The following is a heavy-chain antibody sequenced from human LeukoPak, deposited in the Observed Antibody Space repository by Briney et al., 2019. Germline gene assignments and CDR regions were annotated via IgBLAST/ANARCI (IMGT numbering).Heavy chain of an antibody. D-gene: IGHD6-6*01. CDR2: IYYSGST. V-gene: IGHV4-39*07. J-gene: IGHJ4*02. CDR1: GGSISSSSYY. Sequence: TSETLSLTCTVSGGSISSSSYYWGWIRQPPGKGLEWIGSIYYSGSTYYNPSLKSRVTISVDTSKNQFSLKLSSLTAADTAVYYCARDREYTESWAFDYWGQGILVTVSS. CDR3: ARDREYTESWAFDY.